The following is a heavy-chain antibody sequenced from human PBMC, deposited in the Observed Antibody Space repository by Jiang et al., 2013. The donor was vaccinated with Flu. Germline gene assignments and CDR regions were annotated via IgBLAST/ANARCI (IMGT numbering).Heavy chain of an antibody. CDR2: INPNSGGT. CDR1: GYTFTGYY. Sequence: GAEVKKPGASVKVSCKASGYTFTGYYMHWVRQAPGQGLEWMGWINPNSGGTNYAQKFQGWVTMTRDTSISTAYMELSRLRSDDTAVYYCARWSYDSSGYSSAFDIWGQGTMVTVSS. CDR3: ARWSYDSSGYSSAFDI. D-gene: IGHD3-22*01. J-gene: IGHJ3*02. V-gene: IGHV1-2*04.